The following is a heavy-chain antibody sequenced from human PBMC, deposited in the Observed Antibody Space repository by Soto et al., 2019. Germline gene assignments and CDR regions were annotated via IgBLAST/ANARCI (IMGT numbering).Heavy chain of an antibody. Sequence: QVQLVQSGGEVKKPGASVKVSCKASGYTFTNYGISWVRQAPGQGLEWMGWINVYNGNTKYAQKVQGRVTMTTDTSTSNASMELRSLRSDDTAVYYCARGVGSGSYYNQYNWFDPWGQGTLVTVSS. D-gene: IGHD3-10*01. CDR3: ARGVGSGSYYNQYNWFDP. CDR2: INVYNGNT. J-gene: IGHJ5*02. V-gene: IGHV1-18*01. CDR1: GYTFTNYG.